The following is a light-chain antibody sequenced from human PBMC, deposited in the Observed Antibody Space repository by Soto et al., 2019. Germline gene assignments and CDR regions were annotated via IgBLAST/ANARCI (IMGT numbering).Light chain of an antibody. J-gene: IGKJ1*01. V-gene: IGKV3-20*01. Sequence: EIVLTQSPGTLSLSPGEIATLSCRASQTVTRTFLAWYQQKPGQAPRLLIYGASRSATGTPDRFSGSGSGTDFTLTITRLEPEDFAVYYCHQYDSSRTFGQGTKVEMK. CDR2: GAS. CDR3: HQYDSSRT. CDR1: QTVTRTF.